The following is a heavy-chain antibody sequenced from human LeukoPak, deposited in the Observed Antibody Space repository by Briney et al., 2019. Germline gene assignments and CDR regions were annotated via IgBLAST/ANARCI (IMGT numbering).Heavy chain of an antibody. V-gene: IGHV4-59*01. CDR1: GGSISSSY. CDR3: ARVSYCSSASCYQYFDY. CDR2: IYYSGST. D-gene: IGHD2-2*01. Sequence: SETLSLTCTVSGGSISSSYWTWIRQPPGKGLEWIGYIYYSGSTNYNPSLKSRVTISVDTSKNQFSLKLTSMTAADTAVYYCARVSYCSSASCYQYFDYWGQGTLVTDSS. J-gene: IGHJ4*02.